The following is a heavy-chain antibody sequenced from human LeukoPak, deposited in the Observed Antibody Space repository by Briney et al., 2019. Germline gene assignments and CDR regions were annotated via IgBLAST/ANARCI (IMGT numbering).Heavy chain of an antibody. CDR2: ISPSGGST. J-gene: IGHJ4*02. CDR1: GYTFTSNY. D-gene: IGHD6-19*01. Sequence: GASVKVSCKAFGYTFTSNYMHWVRQAPGQGPEWMGVISPSGGSTTYAQEFQGRVTMTRDTSISTAYMELSRLRSDDTAVYYCARDQKHWYSSGWYSFYFDYWGQGTLVTVSS. CDR3: ARDQKHWYSSGWYSFYFDY. V-gene: IGHV1-46*01.